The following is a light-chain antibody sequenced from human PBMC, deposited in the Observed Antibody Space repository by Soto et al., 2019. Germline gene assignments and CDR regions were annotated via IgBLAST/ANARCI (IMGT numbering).Light chain of an antibody. Sequence: DIVMTQSPLSLPVTPGEPASISCRSSQSLLHSNGYNYFDWYLQKPGQSPQLLIYLGSTRASGVPDRFSGSGSGTDFTLKITRVEAEDVGVYYCMQALQTPITFGQGTRLEIK. CDR2: LGS. J-gene: IGKJ5*01. CDR1: QSLLHSNGYNY. V-gene: IGKV2-28*01. CDR3: MQALQTPIT.